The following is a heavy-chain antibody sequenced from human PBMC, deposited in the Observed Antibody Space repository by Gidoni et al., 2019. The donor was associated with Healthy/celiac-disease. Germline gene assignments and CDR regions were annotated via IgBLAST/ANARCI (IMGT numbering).Heavy chain of an antibody. CDR3: ARDRVVGAFRVVHNWFDP. CDR1: GGSISSYY. CDR2: IYYSGST. D-gene: IGHD1-26*01. Sequence: QVQLQESGPGLVKPSETLSLTCTVSGGSISSYYWSWIRQPPGKGLEWIGYIYYSGSTNYNPSLKSRVTISVDTSKNQFSLKLSSVTAADTAVYYCARDRVVGAFRVVHNWFDPWGQGTLVTVSS. J-gene: IGHJ5*02. V-gene: IGHV4-59*01.